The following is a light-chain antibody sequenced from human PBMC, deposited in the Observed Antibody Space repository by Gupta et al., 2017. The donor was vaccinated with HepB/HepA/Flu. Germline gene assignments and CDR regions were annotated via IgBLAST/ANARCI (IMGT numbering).Light chain of an antibody. CDR2: AAS. V-gene: IGKV1-39*01. CDR3: QQTDSNPPWT. CDR1: QSISSY. Sequence: DIHMTQSPSSLSASVGDRVTITCRASQSISSYLHWYQQKPGQAPKRLIYAASSKQSGVTSRFSGSGYGTDVTLTISSRQPEDFAAYYCQQTDSNPPWTFGQGTKVEIK. J-gene: IGKJ1*01.